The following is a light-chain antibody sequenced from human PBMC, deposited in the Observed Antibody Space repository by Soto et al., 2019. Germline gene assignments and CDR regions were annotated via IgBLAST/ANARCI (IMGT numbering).Light chain of an antibody. Sequence: QSVLTQPPSVSGTPGQRVTISCTGSSSNIGAGYDVHWFQQLPGTAPKLLIYGHRNRPSGVPDRFAGSKSGTSASLAITGLQADDDADYYCQSYDGRLSGWVFGGGTKVTVL. CDR2: GHR. CDR1: SSNIGAGYD. J-gene: IGLJ3*02. V-gene: IGLV1-40*01. CDR3: QSYDGRLSGWV.